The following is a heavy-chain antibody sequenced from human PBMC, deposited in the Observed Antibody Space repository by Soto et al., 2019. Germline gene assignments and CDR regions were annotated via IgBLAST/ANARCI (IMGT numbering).Heavy chain of an antibody. D-gene: IGHD6-13*01. CDR2: MNPNNGNT. CDR1: GYTFTSYD. J-gene: IGHJ6*02. CDR3: ARLPQQRWSAGGGMDV. Sequence: QVQLVQSGAEVKKPGASVKVSCKASGYTFTSYDINWVRQATGQGLEWMGWMNPNNGNTGYAQKFQGRVTMTRNTSHSTAYMELSSGRYEDATVYYCARLPQQRWSAGGGMDVWGQGTTVNVSS. V-gene: IGHV1-8*01.